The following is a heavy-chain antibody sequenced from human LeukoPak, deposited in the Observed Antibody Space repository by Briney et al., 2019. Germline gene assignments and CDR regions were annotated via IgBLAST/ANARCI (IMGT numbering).Heavy chain of an antibody. CDR2: INSDGSST. V-gene: IGHV3-74*01. CDR3: ARGGRYYDSSGYGY. CDR1: GFTFSSYW. D-gene: IGHD3-22*01. J-gene: IGHJ4*02. Sequence: GGSLRLSCAASGFTFSSYWMHWVRQAPGKGLVCVSRINSDGSSTSYADSVKGRFTISRDNAKNTLYLQMNSLRAEDTAVYYCARGGRYYDSSGYGYWGQGTLVTVSS.